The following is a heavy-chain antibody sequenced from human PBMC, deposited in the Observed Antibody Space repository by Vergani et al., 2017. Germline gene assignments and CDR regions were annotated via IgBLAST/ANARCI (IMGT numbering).Heavy chain of an antibody. D-gene: IGHD3-10*01. V-gene: IGHV4-61*03. CDR1: GGSVSSGSYY. CDR2: IYYSGST. Sequence: QVQLQESGPGLVKPSETLSLTCTVSGGSVSSGSYYWSWIRQPPGKGLEWIGYIYYSGSTNYNPSLKSRVTISVDKSISTAYLQWSSLKASDTAMYYCARHVGGVGLLWFGEFYDAFDIWGQGTMVTVSS. J-gene: IGHJ3*02. CDR3: ARHVGGVGLLWFGEFYDAFDI.